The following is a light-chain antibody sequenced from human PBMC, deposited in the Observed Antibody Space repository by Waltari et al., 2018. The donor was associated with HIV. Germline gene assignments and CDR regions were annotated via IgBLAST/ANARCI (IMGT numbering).Light chain of an antibody. J-gene: IGLJ2*01. CDR2: RNN. CDR3: AAWVGSLSVVV. CDR1: SSNIGSNY. V-gene: IGLV1-47*01. Sequence: QSVLTQPPSASGTPGQRVTISCSGSSSNIGSNYVYWYQQLPGTAPKLLLYRNNQRPSGFPDRFSGSKSGPSASRAISGLRSGDEADYYCAAWVGSLSVVVFGGGTTLTVL.